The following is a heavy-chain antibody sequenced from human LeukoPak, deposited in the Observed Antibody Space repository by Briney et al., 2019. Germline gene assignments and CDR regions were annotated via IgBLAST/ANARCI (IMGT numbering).Heavy chain of an antibody. CDR1: GFTFSSYG. CDR3: AKDDAWLRFGE. J-gene: IGHJ4*02. CDR2: ISPSGGIT. D-gene: IGHD3-10*01. V-gene: IGHV3-23*01. Sequence: GGSLRLSCAASGFTFSSYGMSWVRQAPGKGLEWVAGISPSGGITYYADFVKGRFTIFGDNSKHSLYLEVISLTAEDTAVYYCAKDDAWLRFGEWSQGTLVTVSS.